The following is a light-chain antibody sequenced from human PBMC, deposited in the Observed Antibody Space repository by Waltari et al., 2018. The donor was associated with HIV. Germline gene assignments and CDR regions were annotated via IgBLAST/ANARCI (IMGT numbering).Light chain of an antibody. V-gene: IGKV4-1*01. J-gene: IGKJ4*01. CDR2: WAS. CDR1: QSVLYSSNNKNY. CDR3: QQYYSTPLT. Sequence: DIVMTQSPDSLAVSLGERATINCKSSQSVLYSSNNKNYLAPKLLIYWASTRESGVPDRFSGSGSGTDFTLTISSLQAEDVAVYYCQQYYSTPLTFGGGTKVEIK.